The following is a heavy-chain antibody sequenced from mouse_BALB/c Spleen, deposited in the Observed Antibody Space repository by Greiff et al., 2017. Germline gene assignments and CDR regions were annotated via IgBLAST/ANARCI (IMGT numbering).Heavy chain of an antibody. CDR1: GFNIKDYY. Sequence: EVQLQQSGAELVRSGASVKLSCTASGFNIKDYYIHWVKQRPEQGLEWIGWIDPENGDTEYAPKFQGKATMTADTSSNTAYLQLSSLTSEDTAVYYCNAGTGKGFDYWGQGTTLTVSS. V-gene: IGHV14-4*02. J-gene: IGHJ2*01. D-gene: IGHD4-1*01. CDR3: NAGTGKGFDY. CDR2: IDPENGDT.